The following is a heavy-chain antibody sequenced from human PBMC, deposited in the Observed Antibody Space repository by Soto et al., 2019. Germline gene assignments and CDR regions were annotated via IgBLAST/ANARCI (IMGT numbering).Heavy chain of an antibody. D-gene: IGHD1-26*01. J-gene: IGHJ5*02. CDR2: IYSGGST. Sequence: EVQLVESGGGLVQPGGSLRLSFAASGFSVSSNYMSWVRQAPGKGLEWVSVIYSGGSTYYADSVKGRFTISRDNYKNTLYLQMNSLRAEDTAVYYCARGRIGATEDWFDPWGQGTLVTVSS. V-gene: IGHV3-66*01. CDR3: ARGRIGATEDWFDP. CDR1: GFSVSSNY.